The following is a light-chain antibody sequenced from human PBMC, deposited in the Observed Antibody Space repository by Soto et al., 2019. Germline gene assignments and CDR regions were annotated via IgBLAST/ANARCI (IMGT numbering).Light chain of an antibody. CDR3: QHANTFPYT. CDR2: AAS. J-gene: IGKJ2*01. CDR1: QVISSW. V-gene: IGKV1D-12*01. Sequence: DIQMTQSPSSVSASVGGRVTITCRASQVISSWLAWYQQKPGKAPKLLIYAASSLQSGVPPRFSGSGSGTDFTLTISSLQPEDFETYYCQHANTFPYTFGQGTKVDIK.